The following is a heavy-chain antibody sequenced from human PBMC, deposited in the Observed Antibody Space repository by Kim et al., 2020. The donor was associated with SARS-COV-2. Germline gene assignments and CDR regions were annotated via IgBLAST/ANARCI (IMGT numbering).Heavy chain of an antibody. CDR2: ISGSGGST. V-gene: IGHV3-23*01. Sequence: GVSLRLSCAASGFTFSSYAMSWVHQAPGKGLEWVSAISGSGGSTYYADSVKGRFTISRDNSKNTLYLQMNSLRAEDTAVYYCAKSYGAVAGTTFDYWGQGTLVTVSS. CDR3: AKSYGAVAGTTFDY. D-gene: IGHD6-19*01. CDR1: GFTFSSYA. J-gene: IGHJ4*02.